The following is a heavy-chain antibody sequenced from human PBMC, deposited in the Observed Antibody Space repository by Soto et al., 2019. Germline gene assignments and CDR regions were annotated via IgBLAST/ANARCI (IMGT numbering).Heavy chain of an antibody. CDR3: VMVDNYVTPTPQDV. V-gene: IGHV1-18*01. Sequence: QVQLVQSGDEVKKPGASVKVSCKASGYIFVNYGIAWVRQAPGQGLEWMGWISPYTGNTHSASKVQGRLTMTTDTSTSTAYMDRGSQTSHDTAVYYCVMVDNYVTPTPQDVWGQGTTVSFSS. D-gene: IGHD3-16*01. J-gene: IGHJ6*02. CDR1: GYIFVNYG. CDR2: ISPYTGNT.